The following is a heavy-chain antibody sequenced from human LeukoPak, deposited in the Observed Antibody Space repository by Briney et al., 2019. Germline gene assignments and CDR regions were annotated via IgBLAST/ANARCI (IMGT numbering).Heavy chain of an antibody. CDR2: INPNNGGT. J-gene: IGHJ5*02. CDR1: GYTFTDYY. Sequence: EASVKVSCKASGYTFTDYYIRWVRQAPGQGLEWMGWINPNNGGTNYAQKLQGRVTMTTDTSTSTAYMELRSLRSDDTAVYYCARDHVSRWFDPWGQGTLVTVSS. V-gene: IGHV1-18*04. CDR3: ARDHVSRWFDP.